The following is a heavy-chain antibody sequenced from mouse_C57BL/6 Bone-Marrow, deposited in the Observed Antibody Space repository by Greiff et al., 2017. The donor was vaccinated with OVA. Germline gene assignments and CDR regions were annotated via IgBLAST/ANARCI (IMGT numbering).Heavy chain of an antibody. CDR3: ARASYYSNYEGFAY. CDR1: GYSITSGYD. V-gene: IGHV3-1*01. Sequence: DVQLQESGPGMVKPSQSLSLTCTVTGYSITSGYDWHWIRHFPGNKLEWMGYISYSGSTNYNPSLKSRISITHDTSKNHFFLKLNSVTTEDTATYYCARASYYSNYEGFAYWGQGTLVTVSA. J-gene: IGHJ3*01. CDR2: ISYSGST. D-gene: IGHD2-5*01.